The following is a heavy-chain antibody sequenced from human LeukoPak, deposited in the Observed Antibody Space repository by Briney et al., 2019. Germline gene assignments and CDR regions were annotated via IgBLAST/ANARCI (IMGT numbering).Heavy chain of an antibody. D-gene: IGHD3-22*01. J-gene: IGHJ4*02. CDR2: INHSGST. V-gene: IGHV4-34*01. CDR1: GGSISSGGYS. CDR3: ARGRTYYDSSGYYYPRTSSFDY. Sequence: SETLSLTCAVSGGSISSGGYSWSWIRQPPGKGLEWIGEINHSGSTNYNPSLKSRVTISVDTSKNQFSLKLSSVTAADTAVYYCARGRTYYDSSGYYYPRTSSFDYWGQGTLVTVSS.